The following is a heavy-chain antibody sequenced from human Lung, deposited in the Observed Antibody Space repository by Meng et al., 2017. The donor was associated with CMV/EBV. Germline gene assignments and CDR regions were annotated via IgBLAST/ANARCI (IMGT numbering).Heavy chain of an antibody. CDR2: ISNSGSAK. CDR1: GFTFSSYW. J-gene: IGHJ4*02. V-gene: IGHV3-48*04. D-gene: IGHD3-22*01. CDR3: ARSLFDSNDPFDY. Sequence: ESXKISXAASGFTFSSYWMTWVRQAPGKGLEWVSYISNSGSAKYYADSLRGRFTISRDNAKNSLYLQMNSLRADDTAVYYCARSLFDSNDPFDYWGTGTXVTVAS.